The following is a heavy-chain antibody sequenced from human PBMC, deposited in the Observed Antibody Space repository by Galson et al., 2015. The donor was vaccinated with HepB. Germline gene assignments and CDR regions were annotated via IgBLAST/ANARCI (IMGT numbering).Heavy chain of an antibody. V-gene: IGHV2-5*02. CDR3: AHRYSSTWYYDAFDI. J-gene: IGHJ3*02. CDR2: IYWDHDK. CDR1: GFSLNTSGVG. Sequence: PALVKPTQTLTLTCSLSGFSLNTSGVGVAWIRQPPVKALEWLALIYWDHDKRYRPSLKNRLTISRDTSKNQVVLTMTDMDPVDTATYFCAHRYSSTWYYDAFDIWGQGTMVTVSS. D-gene: IGHD6-13*01.